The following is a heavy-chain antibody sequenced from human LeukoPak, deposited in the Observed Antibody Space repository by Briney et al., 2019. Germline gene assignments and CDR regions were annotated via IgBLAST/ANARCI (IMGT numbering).Heavy chain of an antibody. D-gene: IGHD1-26*01. CDR3: ARQLGATSRDY. CDR1: GYTFTGYY. J-gene: IGHJ4*02. Sequence: ASVKVSCKASGYTFTGYYKHWVRQAPGQGLEWMGWIIPNSGATNYAQNFQVRVTMTRDTSVSTAYMELSRLTSDDTAVYYCARQLGATSRDYWGQGTLVTVSS. V-gene: IGHV1-2*02. CDR2: IIPNSGAT.